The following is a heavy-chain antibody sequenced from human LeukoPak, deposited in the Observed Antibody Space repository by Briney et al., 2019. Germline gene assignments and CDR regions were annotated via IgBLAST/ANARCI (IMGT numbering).Heavy chain of an antibody. J-gene: IGHJ6*03. Sequence: PSDTLSLTCTVSGGSISSSSYYWGWLRQPPGKGLEWIGSIYHSGSTYYSPALKSRVTISVDTSKNQFSLKLSSVTAADTAVFYCACSDYYYYMDVWGKGTTVTVSS. V-gene: IGHV4-39*01. D-gene: IGHD3-10*02. CDR3: ACSDYYYYMDV. CDR1: GGSISSSSYY. CDR2: IYHSGST.